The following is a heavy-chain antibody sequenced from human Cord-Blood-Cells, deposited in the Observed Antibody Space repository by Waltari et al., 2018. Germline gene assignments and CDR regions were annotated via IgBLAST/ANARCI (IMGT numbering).Heavy chain of an antibody. V-gene: IGHV3-21*01. CDR3: ARDTGYCSSTSCYLVDYYYYMDV. D-gene: IGHD2-2*01. J-gene: IGHJ6*03. CDR2: ISSSSSYI. Sequence: AASGFTFSSYSMNWVRKAPGKGLEWVSSISSSSSYIYYADSVKGRFTISRDNAKNSLYLQMNSLRAEDTAVYYCARDTGYCSSTSCYLVDYYYYMDVWGKGTTVTVSS. CDR1: GFTFSSYS.